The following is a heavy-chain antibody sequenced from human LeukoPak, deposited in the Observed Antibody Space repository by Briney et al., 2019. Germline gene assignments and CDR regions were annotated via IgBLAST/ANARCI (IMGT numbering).Heavy chain of an antibody. Sequence: AGGSLRLSCAASGFTFSSYGMSWVRQAPGRGLEWVSSISGSGDRTHHADPVKGRFTISRDNSKNTLYLQMNSLRAEDTAVYYCAKDGSIVYSYTYLDYWGQGTLVTVSP. CDR3: AKDGSIVYSYTYLDY. J-gene: IGHJ4*02. D-gene: IGHD3-16*01. V-gene: IGHV3-23*01. CDR2: ISGSGDRT. CDR1: GFTFSSYG.